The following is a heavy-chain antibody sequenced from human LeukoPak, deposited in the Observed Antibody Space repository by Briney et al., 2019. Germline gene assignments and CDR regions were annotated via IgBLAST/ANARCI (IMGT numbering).Heavy chain of an antibody. J-gene: IGHJ4*02. Sequence: PSETLSLTCTVSGGSISSHYWSWIRQPPGKGLEWIGYTYYSGSTNYNPSLKSRVTISVDTPKNQFSPKLSSVTAADTAVYYCARDDSSSSAFDYWGQGTLVTVSS. CDR3: ARDDSSSSAFDY. D-gene: IGHD6-6*01. CDR1: GGSISSHY. V-gene: IGHV4-59*11. CDR2: TYYSGST.